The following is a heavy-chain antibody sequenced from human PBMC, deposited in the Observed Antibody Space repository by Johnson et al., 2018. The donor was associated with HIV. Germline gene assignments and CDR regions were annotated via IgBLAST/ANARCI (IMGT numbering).Heavy chain of an antibody. J-gene: IGHJ3*02. Sequence: QVQLVESGGGLVKPGGSLRLSCAASGFTFSDYYMSWIRQAPGKGLEWVSYISSSGSTIYYADSVKGRFTISRDDSKSIAYLQMNSLKTEDTAVYYCSRVGYYYDSSGYYSDALDIWGQGTMVTVSS. D-gene: IGHD3-22*01. V-gene: IGHV3-11*01. CDR2: ISSSGSTI. CDR1: GFTFSDYY. CDR3: SRVGYYYDSSGYYSDALDI.